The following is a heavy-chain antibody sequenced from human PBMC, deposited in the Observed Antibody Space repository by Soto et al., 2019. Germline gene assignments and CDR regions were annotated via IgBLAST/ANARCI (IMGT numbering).Heavy chain of an antibody. CDR1: GGTFSSYA. J-gene: IGHJ4*02. CDR2: IIPIFGTA. D-gene: IGHD3-22*01. CDR3: ARDGNYYDSSGLNYFDY. V-gene: IGHV1-69*13. Sequence: GASVKVSCKASGGTFSSYAISWVRQAPGQGLEWMGGIIPIFGTANYAQKFQGRVTITADESTSTAYMELSSLRSEDTAVYYCARDGNYYDSSGLNYFDYWSQGTLVTVSS.